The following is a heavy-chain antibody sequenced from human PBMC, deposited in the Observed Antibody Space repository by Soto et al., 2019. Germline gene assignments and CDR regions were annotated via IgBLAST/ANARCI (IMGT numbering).Heavy chain of an antibody. CDR3: ARTYSSSWSPFDY. CDR2: ITHSGST. D-gene: IGHD6-13*01. Sequence: SETLSLTCPVSGGSISSGNYYWSWIRQPPGKGLEWIGEITHSGSTNYSPSLKSRVTISVDTSKSQFSLKLSSVTAADTAVYYCARTYSSSWSPFDYWGQGTLVTVSS. J-gene: IGHJ4*02. V-gene: IGHV4-39*07. CDR1: GGSISSGNYY.